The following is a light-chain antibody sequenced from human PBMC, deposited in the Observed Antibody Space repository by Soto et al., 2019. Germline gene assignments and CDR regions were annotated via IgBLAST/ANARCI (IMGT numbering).Light chain of an antibody. V-gene: IGKV3-20*01. CDR2: AAS. CDR1: ESVSTSY. CDR3: QPYGRSPLT. J-gene: IGKJ1*01. Sequence: EIVLTQSPGTLSLSPGERATLSCRASESVSTSYFAWYQQKRGQAPRLLIYAASNRATGIRDRFTGTGSGTDFTLTISRLEPEDFGVYYCQPYGRSPLTLGQGTRVEI.